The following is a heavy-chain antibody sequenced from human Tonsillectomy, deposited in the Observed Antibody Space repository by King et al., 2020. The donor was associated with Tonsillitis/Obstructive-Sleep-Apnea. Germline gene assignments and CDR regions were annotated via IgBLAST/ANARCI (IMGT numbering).Heavy chain of an antibody. Sequence: VQLVESGAEVQKPGASVRVSCKASGYSFTSDDIIWVRKTTGQGLEWMGWMNPTSGNTAYAHKFQGRVTMTRNISISTAYMELNSLRSEDTAVFYCASGRSSGSYAEERYYSYLDVWGNGTTVTVSS. D-gene: IGHD1-26*01. V-gene: IGHV1-8*01. CDR1: GYSFTSDD. CDR2: MNPTSGNT. CDR3: ASGRSSGSYAEERYYSYLDV. J-gene: IGHJ6*03.